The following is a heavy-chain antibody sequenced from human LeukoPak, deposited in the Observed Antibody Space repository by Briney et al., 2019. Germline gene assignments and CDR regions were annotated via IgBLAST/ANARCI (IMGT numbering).Heavy chain of an antibody. CDR2: IKQDGSEK. V-gene: IGHV3-7*04. J-gene: IGHJ6*02. Sequence: GGSLRLSCAASGFSFSSVWMTWVRQAPGKGLEWVANIKQDGSEKYYVDSVKGRFTISRDNAKNSLYLQMNSLRAEDTAVYYCARANYDSSGYYTGYYYGMDVWGQGTTVTVSS. D-gene: IGHD3-22*01. CDR1: GFSFSSVW. CDR3: ARANYDSSGYYTGYYYGMDV.